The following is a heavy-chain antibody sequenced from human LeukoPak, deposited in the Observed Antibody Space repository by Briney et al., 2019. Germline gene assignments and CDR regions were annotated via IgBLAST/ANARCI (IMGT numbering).Heavy chain of an antibody. CDR2: IKEDGSAK. D-gene: IGHD1-14*01. CDR3: ARDKAYNSFDL. Sequence: SGGSLRLSCAASGFTFSTSWMTWVRQAPGKGLEWVANIKEDGSAKNYVDFVKGRFPISRDNAKNAPYLQMNSLRVEDTAVYYCARDKAYNSFDLWGQGTLVIVSS. V-gene: IGHV3-7*01. CDR1: GFTFSTSW. J-gene: IGHJ5*02.